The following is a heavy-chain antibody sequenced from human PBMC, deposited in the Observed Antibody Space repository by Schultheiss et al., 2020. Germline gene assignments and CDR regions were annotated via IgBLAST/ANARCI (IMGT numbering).Heavy chain of an antibody. V-gene: IGHV3-23*01. CDR3: AKDKEQLVDGRYYFDY. Sequence: GESLKISCAASGFTFSSYAMSWVRQAPGKGLEWVSAISGSGGSTYYADSVKGRFTISRDNSKNTLYLQMNSLRAEDTAVYYCAKDKEQLVDGRYYFDYWGQGTLVTVSS. J-gene: IGHJ4*02. D-gene: IGHD6-6*01. CDR1: GFTFSSYA. CDR2: ISGSGGST.